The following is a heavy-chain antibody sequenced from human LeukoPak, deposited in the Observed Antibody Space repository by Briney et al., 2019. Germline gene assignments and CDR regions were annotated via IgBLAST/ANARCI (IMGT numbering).Heavy chain of an antibody. CDR1: GGSISSGVYY. CDR3: ARGVKGLRGAFDI. Sequence: TSESLSLTCTVSGGSISSGVYYWSWIRQHPGKGLEWIGYIYYSGSTYSNPSLKSRLTMSVDISKHQFSLKLSSVTAADTAVYYCARGVKGLRGAFDIWGQGTMVTVSS. D-gene: IGHD3-10*01. J-gene: IGHJ3*02. V-gene: IGHV4-31*03. CDR2: IYYSGST.